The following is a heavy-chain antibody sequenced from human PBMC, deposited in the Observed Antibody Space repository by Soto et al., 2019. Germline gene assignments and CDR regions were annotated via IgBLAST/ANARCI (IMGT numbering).Heavy chain of an antibody. J-gene: IGHJ4*02. CDR3: AKGRNYGIAY. V-gene: IGHV3-30*18. CDR2: ISYDGSNK. Sequence: QPGGSLRLSCAASGFTFSSYGMHWVRQAPGKGLEWVAVISYDGSNKYYADSVKGRFTISRDNSKNTLYLQMNSLRAEDTAVYYCAKGRNYGIAYWGQGTLVTVSS. D-gene: IGHD1-7*01. CDR1: GFTFSSYG.